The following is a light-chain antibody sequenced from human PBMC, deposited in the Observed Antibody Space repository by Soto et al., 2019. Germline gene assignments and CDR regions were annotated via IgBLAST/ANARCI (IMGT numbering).Light chain of an antibody. CDR3: CSYAGSSTFVV. CDR1: SSDVGSYNL. CDR2: EGS. V-gene: IGLV2-23*03. Sequence: QSAPTQPASVSRSPGQSITISCTGTSSDVGSYNLVSWYQQHPGKAPKLMIYEGSKRPSGVSNRFSGSKSGNTASLTISGLQAEDEAYYYCCSYAGSSTFVVFGGGTKVTVL. J-gene: IGLJ2*01.